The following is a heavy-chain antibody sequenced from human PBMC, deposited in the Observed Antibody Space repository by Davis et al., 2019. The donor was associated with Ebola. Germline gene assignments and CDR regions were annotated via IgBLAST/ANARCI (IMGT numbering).Heavy chain of an antibody. CDR3: AGDPNWESGS. CDR2: INDYGTRT. CDR1: GFTFNDYA. D-gene: IGHD1-1*01. V-gene: IGHV3-64*04. J-gene: IGHJ5*02. Sequence: PGGSLRLSCSASGFTFNDYAMHWVRQAPGRGLDFVSGINDYGTRTHYADSVRGRFTISRDDSKNMLYLQMDSLRIEDTAQYFCAGDPNWESGSWGQGTPVSVSS.